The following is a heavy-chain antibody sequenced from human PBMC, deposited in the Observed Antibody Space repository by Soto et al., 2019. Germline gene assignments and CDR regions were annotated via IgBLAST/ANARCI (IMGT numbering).Heavy chain of an antibody. D-gene: IGHD4-17*01. CDR3: AKGDYGDYGYYYYYYGMDV. Sequence: EVQLLESGGGLVQPGGSLRLSCAASGFTFSSYAMSWVRQAPGKGLEWVSAISGSGGSTYYADSVKGRFTISRDNSKNTLYLQMNSLRAEDTAVYYCAKGDYGDYGYYYYYYGMDVWGQGTTVTVSS. CDR1: GFTFSSYA. CDR2: ISGSGGST. V-gene: IGHV3-23*01. J-gene: IGHJ6*02.